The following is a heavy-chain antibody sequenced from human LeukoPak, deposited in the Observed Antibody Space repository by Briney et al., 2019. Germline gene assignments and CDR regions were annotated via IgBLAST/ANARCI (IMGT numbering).Heavy chain of an antibody. Sequence: HAGGSLRLSCAASGFTFSSYAMSWVRQAPGKGLEWVSAISGSGDSTYYGDSVKDRFTISRDNSKNTLYLQMNSLRAEDTAVYYCAKTRPLDSNSWSHGDYWGQGTLVTVSS. CDR2: ISGSGDST. V-gene: IGHV3-23*01. CDR1: GFTFSSYA. J-gene: IGHJ4*02. CDR3: AKTRPLDSNSWSHGDY. D-gene: IGHD6-13*01.